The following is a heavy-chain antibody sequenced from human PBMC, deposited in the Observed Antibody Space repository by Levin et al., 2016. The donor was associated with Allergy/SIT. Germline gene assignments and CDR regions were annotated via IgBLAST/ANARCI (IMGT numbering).Heavy chain of an antibody. CDR1: GFTFDDYG. Sequence: GGSLRLSCAASGFTFDDYGMSWVRQAPGKGLEWVSGINWNGDITSYADSVRGRFTISRDNAKNSLYLQMNSLRVEDTALYHCAREKDDNGVWEDLGYYHYAMDVWGQGTTVTVSS. CDR2: INWNGDIT. CDR3: AREKDDNGVWEDLGYYHYAMDV. J-gene: IGHJ6*02. D-gene: IGHD4-17*01. V-gene: IGHV3-20*01.